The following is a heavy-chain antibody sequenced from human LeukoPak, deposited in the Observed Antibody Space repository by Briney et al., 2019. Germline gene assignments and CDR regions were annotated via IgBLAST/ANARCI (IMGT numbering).Heavy chain of an antibody. CDR3: ARDLQAVASPMSWFDP. Sequence: GGSLRRSCAASGFTFSDYYMSWIRQAPGKGLEWVSYISSGSSYTNYADSVKGRFTISRDNAKNSLYLQMNSLRAEDTAVYYCARDLQAVASPMSWFDPWGQETLVTVSS. CDR2: ISSGSSYT. CDR1: GFTFSDYY. J-gene: IGHJ5*02. V-gene: IGHV3-11*06. D-gene: IGHD6-19*01.